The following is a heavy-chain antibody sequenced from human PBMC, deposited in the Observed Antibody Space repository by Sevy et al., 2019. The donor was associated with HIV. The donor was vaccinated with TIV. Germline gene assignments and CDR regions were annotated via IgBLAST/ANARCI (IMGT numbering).Heavy chain of an antibody. D-gene: IGHD6-13*01. V-gene: IGHV3-48*03. CDR1: GFTFSNYE. CDR3: ARGGSSWTGYFDY. J-gene: IGHJ4*02. CDR2: ITSSGTTI. Sequence: GGSLRLSCAASGFTFSNYEINWVRQAPGKGLEWVSYITSSGTTIYYADSVKGRFTISRDNAKNSLYLQMNSLRAEDTAVYYCARGGSSWTGYFDYWGQGTLVIVSS.